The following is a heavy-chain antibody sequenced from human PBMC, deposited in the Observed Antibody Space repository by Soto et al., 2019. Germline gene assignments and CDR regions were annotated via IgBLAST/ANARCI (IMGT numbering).Heavy chain of an antibody. CDR2: IQYSGDT. J-gene: IGHJ3*01. D-gene: IGHD5-12*01. V-gene: IGHV4-61*08. CDR1: GGSVGSGAFY. Sequence: PSGTLSLTCIVSGGSVGSGAFYWSWIRQPPGSALEWIGYIQYSGDTNYNSSLKSRVTISVDRSRNRFSLKLTSVTAEDTDFYYCARHDYADKTFDLWGQGTKVTVSS. CDR3: ARHDYADKTFDL.